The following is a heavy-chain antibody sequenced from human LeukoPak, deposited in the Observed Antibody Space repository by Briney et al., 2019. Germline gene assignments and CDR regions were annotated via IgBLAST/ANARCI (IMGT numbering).Heavy chain of an antibody. CDR3: SRGPGLEY. Sequence: GGSLRLSCAASAFTFSTYSMNWVRQAPGKGLEWLSFIGGSGSTIYYADSVRGRFTISRDNAKNSLYLQMNSLRDEDTAVYYCSRGPGLEYWGRGTLITVST. J-gene: IGHJ4*02. V-gene: IGHV3-48*02. CDR1: AFTFSTYS. CDR2: IGGSGSTI.